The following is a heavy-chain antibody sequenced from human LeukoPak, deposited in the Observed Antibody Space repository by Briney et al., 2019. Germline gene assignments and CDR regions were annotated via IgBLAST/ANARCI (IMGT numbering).Heavy chain of an antibody. V-gene: IGHV3-30*18. CDR3: AKDAGEYSSGWYLDY. J-gene: IGHJ4*02. Sequence: GGSLRLSCAASGFTFSSYGMHWVRQAPGKGLEWVAVISYDGSNKYYADSVKGRFTISRDNSKNTLYLQMNSLRAEDTAVYYCAKDAGEYSSGWYLDYWGQGTLVTVSS. CDR1: GFTFSSYG. CDR2: ISYDGSNK. D-gene: IGHD6-19*01.